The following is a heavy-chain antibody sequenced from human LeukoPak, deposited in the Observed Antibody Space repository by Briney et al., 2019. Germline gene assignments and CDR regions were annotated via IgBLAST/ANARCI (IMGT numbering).Heavy chain of an antibody. CDR1: GGSFSGYY. CDR3: ARDPSPSSHPGPHFDY. Sequence: PSETLSLTCAVYGGSFSGYYWSWIRQPPGKGLEWIGEINHSGSTNYNPSLKSRVTMSVDTSKNQFSLKLSSVTAADTAVYYCARDPSPSSHPGPHFDYWGQGTLVTVSS. V-gene: IGHV4-34*01. CDR2: INHSGST. J-gene: IGHJ4*02.